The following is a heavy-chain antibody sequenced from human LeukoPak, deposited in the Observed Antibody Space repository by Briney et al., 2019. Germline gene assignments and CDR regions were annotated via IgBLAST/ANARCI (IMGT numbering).Heavy chain of an antibody. V-gene: IGHV3-48*03. Sequence: GGSLRLSCAASGFTFSSYEMNWVRQAPGKGLEWVSYISSSGSTIYYADSVKGRFTISRDNSKNTLFLQMNSLRPEDTAVYYCAKDAYGQWLTQGGWLDPWGQGTLVTVSS. D-gene: IGHD6-19*01. CDR1: GFTFSSYE. CDR2: ISSSGSTI. J-gene: IGHJ5*02. CDR3: AKDAYGQWLTQGGWLDP.